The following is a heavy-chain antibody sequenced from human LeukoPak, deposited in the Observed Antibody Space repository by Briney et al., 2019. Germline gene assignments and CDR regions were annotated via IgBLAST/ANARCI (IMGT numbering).Heavy chain of an antibody. CDR1: GYTFTSYY. CDR2: ISPISGVT. V-gene: IGHV1-2*02. J-gene: IGHJ4*02. D-gene: IGHD3-10*01. CDR3: VAGGGGQHDF. Sequence: GASVKVSCKASGYTFTSYYMHWVRQAPGQGLEWMGWISPISGVTDYAPNFRGRANMTRVTSITTVYMEMNMLRSDDTAVYFCVAGGGGQHDFWGQGTLVTVS.